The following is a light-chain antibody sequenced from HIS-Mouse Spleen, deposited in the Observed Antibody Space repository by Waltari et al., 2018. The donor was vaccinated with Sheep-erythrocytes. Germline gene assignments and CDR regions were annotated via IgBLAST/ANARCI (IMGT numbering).Light chain of an antibody. Sequence: QSALTHPASVSGSTGQSSTIPCTGTGRDVWSYTIGPWYRQHPGKAPQLMIYEGSKRPSGVSNRFSGSKSGNTASLTISGLQAEDEADYYCCSYAGSSTLVFGGGTKLTVL. CDR2: EGS. J-gene: IGLJ2*01. CDR3: CSYAGSSTLV. CDR1: GRDVWSYTI. V-gene: IGLV2-23*01.